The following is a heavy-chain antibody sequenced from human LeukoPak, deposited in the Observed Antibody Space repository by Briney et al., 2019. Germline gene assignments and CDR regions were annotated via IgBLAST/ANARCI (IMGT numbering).Heavy chain of an antibody. Sequence: PGGSLRLSCAASGFTFSSYSMNWVRQAPGKGLEWVAVIWYDGSNKYYADSVKGRFTISRDNSKNTLYLQMNSLRAEDTAVYYCAKGSVFWSGYSVDYWGQGTLVTVSS. D-gene: IGHD3-3*01. V-gene: IGHV3-33*06. CDR2: IWYDGSNK. CDR1: GFTFSSYS. CDR3: AKGSVFWSGYSVDY. J-gene: IGHJ4*02.